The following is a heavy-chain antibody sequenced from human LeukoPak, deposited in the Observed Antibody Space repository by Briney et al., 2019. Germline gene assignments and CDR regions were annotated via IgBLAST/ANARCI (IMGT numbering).Heavy chain of an antibody. CDR1: GFTFSSYA. CDR2: ISGSGGST. V-gene: IGHV3-23*01. CDR3: AKALKSVGPPCGMDV. Sequence: PGGSLRLSCAASGFTFSSYAMSWVRQAPGKGLERVSAISGSGGSTYYADSVKGRFTISRDNSKNTLYLQMNSLRAEDTAVYYCAKALKSVGPPCGMDVWGQGTTVTVSS. J-gene: IGHJ6*02.